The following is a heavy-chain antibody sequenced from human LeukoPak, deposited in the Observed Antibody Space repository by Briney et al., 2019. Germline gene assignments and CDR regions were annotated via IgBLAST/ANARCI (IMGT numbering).Heavy chain of an antibody. J-gene: IGHJ4*02. V-gene: IGHV3-48*01. Sequence: GGSLRLSCAASGFTFSSYSMNWVRQAPGKGLEWVSYXXXSSSXXXYXDXXXXXXTISRDNAKNSLYLQMNSLRAEDTAVYYCARSYEDWGQGTLVTVSS. CDR2: XXXSSSXX. CDR3: ARSYED. D-gene: IGHD2-8*01. CDR1: GFTFSSYS.